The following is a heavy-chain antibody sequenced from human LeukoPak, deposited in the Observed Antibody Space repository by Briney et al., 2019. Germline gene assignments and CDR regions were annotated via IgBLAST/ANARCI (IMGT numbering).Heavy chain of an antibody. J-gene: IGHJ4*02. V-gene: IGHV3-48*03. CDR1: GFTFSSYE. CDR2: ISSSGSTI. Sequence: QSGGSLRLSCAASGFTFSSYEMNWVRQAPGKGLEWVSYISSSGSTIYYADSVKGRFTISRDNAKNSLYLQMNSLRAEDTAVYCCAREGSGSWFPFDYWGQGTLVTVSS. D-gene: IGHD6-13*01. CDR3: AREGSGSWFPFDY.